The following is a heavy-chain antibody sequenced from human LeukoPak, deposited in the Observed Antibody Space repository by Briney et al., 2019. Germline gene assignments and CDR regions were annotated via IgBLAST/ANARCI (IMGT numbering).Heavy chain of an antibody. V-gene: IGHV3-23*01. CDR3: AKDPYSNYRGYYFDY. D-gene: IGHD4-11*01. CDR1: GFTFSSYA. J-gene: IGHJ4*02. CDR2: ISGSGGST. Sequence: PGGSLRLSCAASGFTFSSYAMSWVRQAPGKGLEWVSAISGSGGSTYYADSVKGRFTISRDNSKNTLYLQMNSLRAEDTAVYYCAKDPYSNYRGYYFDYWGQGTLVTVSS.